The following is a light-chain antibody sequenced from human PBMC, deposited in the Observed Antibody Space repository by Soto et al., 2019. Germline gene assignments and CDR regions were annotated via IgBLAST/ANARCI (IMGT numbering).Light chain of an antibody. CDR1: QSVAGSS. Sequence: EIVLTQSPGTLSLSPGETATLCCRASQSVAGSSLAWYQQKPGQAPRLLIYGASSRATGVPDRFGGRGSGTDFTLTISRLEPEDFAVYYCQQYNTWRSISFGQGTRLEI. CDR2: GAS. CDR3: QQYNTWRSIS. J-gene: IGKJ5*01. V-gene: IGKV3-20*01.